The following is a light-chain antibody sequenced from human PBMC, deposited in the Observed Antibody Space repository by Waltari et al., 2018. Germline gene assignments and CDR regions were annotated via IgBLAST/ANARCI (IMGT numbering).Light chain of an antibody. CDR1: QSITNW. J-gene: IGKJ1*01. Sequence: DIQMTQSPSTLSASVGERVTITCRASQSITNWLAWYQHKPVKAPKLLIYRASNLESGVPSRFSGSGSGTEFTLTISSLQPDDFATYYCQQYDNYWTFGQGTKVEIK. CDR3: QQYDNYWT. V-gene: IGKV1-5*03. CDR2: RAS.